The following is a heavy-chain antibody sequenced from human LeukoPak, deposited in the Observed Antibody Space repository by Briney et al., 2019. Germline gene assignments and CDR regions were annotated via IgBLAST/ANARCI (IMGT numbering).Heavy chain of an antibody. V-gene: IGHV1-18*01. Sequence: ASVKVTCKADGYTFIRYGISWVRQAPGQGLDWMGWISAYNGNTKNVQKFQGRVTMTTDTSTSIAYMELRSLRSDDTAVYYCARGGQLLTSDFDYWGQGTLVTVSS. CDR2: ISAYNGNT. CDR3: ARGGQLLTSDFDY. D-gene: IGHD4-23*01. J-gene: IGHJ4*02. CDR1: GYTFIRYG.